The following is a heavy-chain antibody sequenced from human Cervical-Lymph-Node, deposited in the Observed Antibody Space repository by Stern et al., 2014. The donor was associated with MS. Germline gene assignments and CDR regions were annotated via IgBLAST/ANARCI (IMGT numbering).Heavy chain of an antibody. CDR1: GFIFDDYG. CDR3: ARAFCTGGVCYSFPFYGMDV. Sequence: EVQLVESGGGVVRPWGSLRLSCAASGFIFDDYGMSWVRQVPGKGPEWVSAINYNGGSTDDAASVKGRFTISRDNAKKSLYLRMNSLRVEDTAVYHCARAFCTGGVCYSFPFYGMDVWGQGTTVTVSS. J-gene: IGHJ6*02. D-gene: IGHD2-8*02. CDR2: INYNGGST. V-gene: IGHV3-20*01.